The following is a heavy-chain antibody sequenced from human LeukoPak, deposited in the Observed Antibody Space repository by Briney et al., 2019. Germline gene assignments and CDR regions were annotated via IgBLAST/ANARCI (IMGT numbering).Heavy chain of an antibody. CDR3: ARHDWFDP. CDR2: LYSGGNT. Sequence: GGSLGLSCAVSGFTVSGDYMSWIRQAPGKGPEWVAVLYSGGNTYYADSVKGRFTISRDTSKNTLYLQMNSLRAEDTAVYYCARHDWFDPWGRGTLVTVSS. V-gene: IGHV3-53*01. CDR1: GFTVSGDY. J-gene: IGHJ5*02.